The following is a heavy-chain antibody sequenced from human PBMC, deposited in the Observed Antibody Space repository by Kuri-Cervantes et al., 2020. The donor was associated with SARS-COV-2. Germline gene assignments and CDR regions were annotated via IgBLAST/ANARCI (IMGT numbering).Heavy chain of an antibody. CDR3: ARRATRVPGGEHAFDY. V-gene: IGHV1-2*02. CDR1: RYTFTGYY. D-gene: IGHD3-10*01. J-gene: IGHJ4*02. CDR2: INPNSCGT. Sequence: ASVKVSCKASRYTFTGYYMHWVRQAPGQGLEWMGWINPNSCGTNYAQKFQGRVTMTRDKSISTAYLELRMLGPDATAVYFCARRATRVPGGEHAFDYWGQGTLVTVSS.